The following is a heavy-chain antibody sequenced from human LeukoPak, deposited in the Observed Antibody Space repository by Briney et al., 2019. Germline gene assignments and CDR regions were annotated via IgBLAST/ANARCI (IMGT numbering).Heavy chain of an antibody. J-gene: IGHJ4*02. CDR3: ARDNYDSSGYYFD. CDR2: IYSGGST. Sequence: GGSLGLSCAASGFTVSSNYMSWVRQAPGKGLEWVSVIYSGGSTYYADSVKGRFTISRDNSKNTLYLQMNSLRAEDTAVYYCARDNYDSSGYYFDWGQGTLVTVSS. D-gene: IGHD3-22*01. V-gene: IGHV3-66*01. CDR1: GFTVSSNY.